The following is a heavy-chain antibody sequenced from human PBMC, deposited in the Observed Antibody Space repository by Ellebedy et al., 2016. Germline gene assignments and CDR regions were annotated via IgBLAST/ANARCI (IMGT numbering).Heavy chain of an antibody. CDR2: ISGSGLTT. CDR1: GFVFTDYY. J-gene: IGHJ1*01. Sequence: GESLKISXAASGFVFTDYYISWIRQTPGKGLEWLSYISGSGLTTFYADSVKGRFTISRDNANNSVYLEMSRLTADDTAIYYCARDMGGGGGWFNAWGQGTLVTVSS. CDR3: ARDMGGGGGWFNA. D-gene: IGHD2-21*01. V-gene: IGHV3-11*01.